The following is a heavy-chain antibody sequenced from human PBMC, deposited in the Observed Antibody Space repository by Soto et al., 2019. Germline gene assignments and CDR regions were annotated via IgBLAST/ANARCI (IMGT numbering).Heavy chain of an antibody. CDR3: ARISASGSSIWFDP. Sequence: SGPTLVNPTQTLTLTCTFSGFSLSTSGLRVSWIRQPPGKALEWLARIDWDDDKFYSTSLKTRLTISKDTSKNQVVLTMTNMDPVDTATYYCARISASGSSIWFDPWGQGTPVTVSS. V-gene: IGHV2-70*04. J-gene: IGHJ5*02. CDR1: GFSLSTSGLR. D-gene: IGHD3-22*01. CDR2: IDWDDDK.